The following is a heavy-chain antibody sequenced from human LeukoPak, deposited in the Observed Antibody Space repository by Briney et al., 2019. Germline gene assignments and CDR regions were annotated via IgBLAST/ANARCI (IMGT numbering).Heavy chain of an antibody. D-gene: IGHD3-3*01. CDR1: GGSFSGYY. V-gene: IGHV4-34*01. CDR3: ARVAVKLRFLEWYPHYYFDY. CDR2: INHSGST. Sequence: SQTLSLTCAVYGGSFSGYYWSWIRQPPGKGLEWIGEINHSGSTNYNPSLKSRVTISVDTSKNQFSLKLSSVTAADTAVYYCARVAVKLRFLEWYPHYYFDYWGQGTLVTVS. J-gene: IGHJ4*02.